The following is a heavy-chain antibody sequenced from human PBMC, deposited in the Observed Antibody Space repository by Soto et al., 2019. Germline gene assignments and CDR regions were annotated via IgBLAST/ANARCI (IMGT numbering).Heavy chain of an antibody. V-gene: IGHV3-33*01. Sequence: QVQLVESGGGVVQPGRSLRLSCAASGFTFWNYGMHWVRQAPGKGPEWVATIWNNGNRKYYADSVTGRFTLSSDNSRNTLYLEMNSLRGEDTAVYYCARAVSTTAVNWFDPWGQGTQVTVSS. D-gene: IGHD2-2*01. J-gene: IGHJ5*02. CDR3: ARAVSTTAVNWFDP. CDR2: IWNNGNRK. CDR1: GFTFWNYG.